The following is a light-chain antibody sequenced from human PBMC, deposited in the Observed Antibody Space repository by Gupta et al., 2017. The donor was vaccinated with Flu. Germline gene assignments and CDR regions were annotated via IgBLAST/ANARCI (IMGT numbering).Light chain of an antibody. CDR2: EVS. J-gene: IGLJ3*02. CDR1: SSDVGGYNY. CDR3: SSYTSSSTRV. V-gene: IGLV2-14*01. Sequence: QSALTQPASVSGSPGQSITISCTGTSSDVGGYNYASWYQQHPGKAPKLMIYEVSNRPSGVSNRFSGSKSGNTASLTISGLQAEDEADYYFSSYTSSSTRVFGGGTKLTVL.